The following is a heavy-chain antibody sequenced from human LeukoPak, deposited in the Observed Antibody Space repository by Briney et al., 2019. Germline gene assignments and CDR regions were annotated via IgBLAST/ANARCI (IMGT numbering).Heavy chain of an antibody. V-gene: IGHV3-43*02. CDR2: ISGRGDSL. CDR1: GFTFEASA. Sequence: PGGSLRLSCAASGFTFEASAMHWVRQAPGKGLEWVSEISGRGDSLTYAPWTNSRFTISRDNSKKSLYLQLDSLRPDDTAFYYCAKEGSVCTDGICRYFDFWGQGALVTVS. J-gene: IGHJ4*02. CDR3: AKEGSVCTDGICRYFDF. D-gene: IGHD2-8*01.